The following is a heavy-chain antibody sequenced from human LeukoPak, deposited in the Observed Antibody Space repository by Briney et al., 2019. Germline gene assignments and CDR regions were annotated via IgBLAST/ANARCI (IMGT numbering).Heavy chain of an antibody. CDR1: GFTFSSYS. CDR2: ISSSSSYI. CDR3: ARDGDLRRWLQLRPPYYFDY. J-gene: IGHJ4*02. V-gene: IGHV3-21*01. D-gene: IGHD5-24*01. Sequence: GGSLSLSCAASGFTFSSYSMNWVRQAPGKGLEWVSSISSSSSYIYYADSVKGRFTISRDNAKNSLYLQMNSLRAEDTAVYYCARDGDLRRWLQLRPPYYFDYWGQGTLVTVSS.